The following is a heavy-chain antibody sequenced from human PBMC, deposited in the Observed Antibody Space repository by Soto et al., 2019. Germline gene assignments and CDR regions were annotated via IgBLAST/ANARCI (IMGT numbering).Heavy chain of an antibody. D-gene: IGHD4-17*01. CDR1: GGTFSSYA. V-gene: IGHV1-69*01. J-gene: IGHJ4*02. CDR3: ARVGLPFYYFDY. CDR2: IIPIFGTA. Sequence: QVQLVQSGAEVKKPGSSVKVSCKASGGTFSSYAISWVRQAPGQGLEWMGGIIPIFGTANYGQKFQGRVTITADESMSSAYLELSSLRSEDTGVYYCARVGLPFYYFDYWGQGTLVTVSS.